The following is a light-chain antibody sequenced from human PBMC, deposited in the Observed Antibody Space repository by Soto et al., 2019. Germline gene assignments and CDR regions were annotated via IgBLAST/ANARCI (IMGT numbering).Light chain of an antibody. Sequence: EIVLTQSPATLSVSQGERATLCCRASESCSNNLAWDQQKPGQAPRLLILGASARATGIPARFSGSGSGTEFTLTLSSLQSEDFAVYYCQQYNKWPLTFGGGTKVAIK. CDR2: GAS. CDR1: ESCSNN. CDR3: QQYNKWPLT. J-gene: IGKJ4*01. V-gene: IGKV3-15*01.